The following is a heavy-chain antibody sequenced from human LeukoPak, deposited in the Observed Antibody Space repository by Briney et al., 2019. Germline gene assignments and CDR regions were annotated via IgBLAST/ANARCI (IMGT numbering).Heavy chain of an antibody. D-gene: IGHD1-14*01. J-gene: IGHJ4*02. CDR3: ARDVAYNTFDY. Sequence: GGSLRLSCAASGFAFQSAWMTWVRQSLGRGLELVANINEDGSAKNYLDSVKGRFTISRDNTKNSLYLQLSSLRAEDTAVYYCARDVAYNTFDYWGQGTLVTVSS. CDR2: INEDGSAK. V-gene: IGHV3-7*01. CDR1: GFAFQSAW.